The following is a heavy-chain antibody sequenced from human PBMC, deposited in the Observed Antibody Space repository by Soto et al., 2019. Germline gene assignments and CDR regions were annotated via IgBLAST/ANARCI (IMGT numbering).Heavy chain of an antibody. J-gene: IGHJ3*02. CDR1: GLIFPNAW. CDR2: LKSKTDGGAS. CDR3: ATEKWHLPHAFDI. Sequence: GGSLRLSCAASGLIFPNAWMNWVRPAPGKGLEWVGRLKSKTDGGASDYAAPVQGRFTISRDDSKDTLYLQMNSLKAEDTAVYYCATEKWHLPHAFDIWGQGTMVTVSS. V-gene: IGHV3-15*07. D-gene: IGHD5-12*01.